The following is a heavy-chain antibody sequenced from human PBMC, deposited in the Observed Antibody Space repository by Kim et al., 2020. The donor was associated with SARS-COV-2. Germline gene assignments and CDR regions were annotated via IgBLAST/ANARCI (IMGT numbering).Heavy chain of an antibody. Sequence: GGSLRLSCAASGFTVSSNYMSWVRQAPGKGLEWVSVIYSGGSTYYADSVKGRFTISRDNSKNTLYLQMNSLRAEDTAVYYCARVRRGPYYFDYWGQGTLVTVSS. CDR3: ARVRRGPYYFDY. CDR2: IYSGGST. V-gene: IGHV3-53*01. J-gene: IGHJ4*02. CDR1: GFTVSSNY. D-gene: IGHD3-10*01.